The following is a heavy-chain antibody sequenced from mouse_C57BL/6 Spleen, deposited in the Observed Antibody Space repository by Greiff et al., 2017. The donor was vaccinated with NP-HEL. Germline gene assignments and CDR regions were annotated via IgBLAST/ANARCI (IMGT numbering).Heavy chain of an antibody. Sequence: QVQLQQPGAELVRPGSSVKLSCKASGYTFTSYWMHWVKQRPIQGLEWIGNIDPSDSETHYNQKFKDKATLTVDKSSSTAYMQLSSLTSEDSAVYYCARADPPYYYGSSYDFDYWGQGTTLTVSS. CDR3: ARADPPYYYGSSYDFDY. CDR1: GYTFTSYW. CDR2: IDPSDSET. J-gene: IGHJ2*01. V-gene: IGHV1-52*01. D-gene: IGHD1-1*01.